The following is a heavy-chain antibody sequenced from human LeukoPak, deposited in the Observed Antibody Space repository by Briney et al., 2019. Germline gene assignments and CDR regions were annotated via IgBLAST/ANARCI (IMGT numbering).Heavy chain of an antibody. CDR2: INHSGST. Sequence: SETLSLTCAVYGGSFSGYYWSWIRQPPGKGLEWIGEINHSGSTNYNPSLKSRVTISVDTSKNQFSRKLSSVTAADTAVYYCARISSRGYYYYYGMDVWGQGTTVTVSS. CDR1: GGSFSGYY. CDR3: ARISSRGYYYYYGMDV. J-gene: IGHJ6*02. V-gene: IGHV4-34*01. D-gene: IGHD6-19*01.